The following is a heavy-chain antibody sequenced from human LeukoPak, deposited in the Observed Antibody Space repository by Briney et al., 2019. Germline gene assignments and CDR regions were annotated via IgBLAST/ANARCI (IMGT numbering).Heavy chain of an antibody. J-gene: IGHJ4*02. V-gene: IGHV3-74*01. CDR2: INSDGSSR. D-gene: IGHD6-13*01. Sequence: QAGGSLRLSCAASGFTFSNYWMHWVRQAPGKALVWVSRINSDGSSRNYADSVKGRFTISRDNAKNTLYLQMNSLRAEDTAVYYCASASSHRIAAGGDYWGQGTLVTVSS. CDR1: GFTFSNYW. CDR3: ASASSHRIAAGGDY.